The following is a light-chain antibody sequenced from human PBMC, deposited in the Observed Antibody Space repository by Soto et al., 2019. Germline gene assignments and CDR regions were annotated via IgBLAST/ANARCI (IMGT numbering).Light chain of an antibody. CDR1: QGISSY. CDR3: QPYYSYRWT. CDR2: AAS. J-gene: IGKJ1*01. V-gene: IGKV1-8*01. Sequence: AIRMTQSPSSFSASTGDRVTITCRASQGISSYLAWYQQKPGKAPKLLIYAASTLQSGVPSRFSGSGSGTDFTLTISCLQSEDFPTYYCQPYYSYRWTLAQGTNVDIK.